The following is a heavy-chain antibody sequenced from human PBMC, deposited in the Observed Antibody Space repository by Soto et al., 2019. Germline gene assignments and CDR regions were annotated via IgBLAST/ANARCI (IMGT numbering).Heavy chain of an antibody. CDR2: IYYSGTT. CDR1: NGSVSSGTYS. Sequence: SETLSLTCTASNGSVSSGTYSWSWVRQPPGKGLEWIGYIYYSGTTYYTPSLKSRLTMSMDRANDHFSLNLTSVTAADTAVYFCARGHYYYGMDVWGQGITVTAP. CDR3: ARGHYYYGMDV. V-gene: IGHV4-30-2*01. J-gene: IGHJ6*02.